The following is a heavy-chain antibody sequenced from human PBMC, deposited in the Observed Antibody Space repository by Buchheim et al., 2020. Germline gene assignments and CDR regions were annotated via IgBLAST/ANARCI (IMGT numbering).Heavy chain of an antibody. J-gene: IGHJ4*02. CDR2: IYDNSGRT. CDR1: GASISSGAHH. Sequence: QVLLQESGPGVAKPSQTVSLTCTVSGASISSGAHHWAWIRQHPGKGLEWIGCIYDNSGRTYYNPSLQCRAYIQVDTLNNQFSLKLTSATAADTALYYCASYYVGEGGRGYWGQGT. D-gene: IGHD3-16*01. CDR3: ASYYVGEGGRGY. V-gene: IGHV4-31*03.